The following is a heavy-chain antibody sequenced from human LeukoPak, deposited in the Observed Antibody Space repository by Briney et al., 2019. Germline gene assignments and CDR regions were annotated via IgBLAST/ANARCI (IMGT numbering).Heavy chain of an antibody. CDR1: GFPFSSYG. J-gene: IGHJ4*02. CDR2: IRYDGSNK. Sequence: GGSLRLSCAAPGFPFSSYGMNGVRKAPGKGLKWVAFIRYDGSNKYYADSVKGRFTISRDNSKNTLYLQMNSLRAEDTAVYYCAKLYSSSSLDYWGQGTLVTVSS. V-gene: IGHV3-30*02. CDR3: AKLYSSSSLDY. D-gene: IGHD6-13*01.